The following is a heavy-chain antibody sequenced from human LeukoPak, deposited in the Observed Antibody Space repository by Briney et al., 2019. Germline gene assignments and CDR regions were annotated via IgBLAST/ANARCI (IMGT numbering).Heavy chain of an antibody. CDR1: GGSFSGYY. J-gene: IGHJ5*02. CDR3: ARYIVVVPAATRTNWFDP. V-gene: IGHV4-34*01. Sequence: SETLSLXCAVYGGSFSGYYWSWIRQPPGKGLEWIGEINHGGSTNYNPSLKSRVTISVDTSKNQFSLKLSSVTAADTAVYYCARYIVVVPAATRTNWFDPWGQGTLVTVSS. CDR2: INHGGST. D-gene: IGHD2-2*01.